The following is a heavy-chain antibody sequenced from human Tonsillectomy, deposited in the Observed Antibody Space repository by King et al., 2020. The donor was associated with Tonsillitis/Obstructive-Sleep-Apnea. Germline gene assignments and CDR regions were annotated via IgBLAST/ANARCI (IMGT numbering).Heavy chain of an antibody. CDR2: INHSGST. J-gene: IGHJ3*02. Sequence: VQLQQWGAGLLKPSETLSLTCAVYGGSFSGYYWSWIRQPPGKGLEWIGEINHSGSTNYNPSLSSRVTISVDTSKNQFSLNLSSVTAADTAVYYCAALIYRTSGGNDAFDIWSQGTMVTVSS. D-gene: IGHD6-6*01. CDR3: AALIYRTSGGNDAFDI. CDR1: GGSFSGYY. V-gene: IGHV4-34*01.